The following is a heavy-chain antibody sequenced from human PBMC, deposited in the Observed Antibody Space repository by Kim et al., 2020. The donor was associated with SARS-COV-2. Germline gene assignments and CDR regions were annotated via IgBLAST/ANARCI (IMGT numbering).Heavy chain of an antibody. V-gene: IGHV1-69*13. Sequence: SVKVSCKASGGTFSSYAISWVRQAPGQGLEWMGGIIPIFGTANYAQKFQGRVTITADESTSTAYMELSSLRSEDTAVYYCARGAKAGYSSSWYYYYYGMDVWGQGTTVTVSS. D-gene: IGHD6-13*01. J-gene: IGHJ6*02. CDR2: IIPIFGTA. CDR1: GGTFSSYA. CDR3: ARGAKAGYSSSWYYYYYGMDV.